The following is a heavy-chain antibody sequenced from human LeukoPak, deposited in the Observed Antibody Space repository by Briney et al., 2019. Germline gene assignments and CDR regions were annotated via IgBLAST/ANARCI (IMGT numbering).Heavy chain of an antibody. V-gene: IGHV3-21*01. CDR2: ISSSSSYI. CDR1: GFTFSSYS. CDR3: ASDIIASAGADD. D-gene: IGHD6-13*01. J-gene: IGHJ6*01. Sequence: PGGSLRLSCAASGFTFSSYSMNWVRQAPGKGLEWVSSISSSSSYIYYADSVKGRFTISRDNAKNSLYLQMNNLRAEDTAVQYCASDIIASAGADDWGKGTTVAVSS.